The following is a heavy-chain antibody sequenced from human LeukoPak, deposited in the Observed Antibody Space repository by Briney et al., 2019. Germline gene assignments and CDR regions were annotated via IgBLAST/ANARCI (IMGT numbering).Heavy chain of an antibody. Sequence: PSETLSLTCTVSGGSISSYYWSWIRQPPGKGLEWIGYIYYSGSTNYNPSLKSRVTISVDTSKNQFSLKLSSVTAADTAVYYCARSVAFLEWLSEMYYSDYWGQGTLVTVSS. CDR1: GGSISSYY. J-gene: IGHJ4*02. CDR3: ARSVAFLEWLSEMYYSDY. CDR2: IYYSGST. V-gene: IGHV4-59*01. D-gene: IGHD3-3*02.